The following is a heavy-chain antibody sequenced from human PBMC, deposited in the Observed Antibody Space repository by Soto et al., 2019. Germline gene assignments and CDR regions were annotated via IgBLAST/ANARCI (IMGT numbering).Heavy chain of an antibody. J-gene: IGHJ5*02. CDR3: AYSSAYAYFFDP. D-gene: IGHD3-22*01. CDR2: INPDGSEK. Sequence: EVQLVESGGGLVQPGGSLRLSCAASGFSFSSQWMTWVRQAPGKGLEWVANINPDGSEKQYVDSVRGRFTISRDNAKNSLYLQMNSLRAEDTAVYFCAYSSAYAYFFDPWGQGTLVTVSS. V-gene: IGHV3-7*01. CDR1: GFSFSSQW.